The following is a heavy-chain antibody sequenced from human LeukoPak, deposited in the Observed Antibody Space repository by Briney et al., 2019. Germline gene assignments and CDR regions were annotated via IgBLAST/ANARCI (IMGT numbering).Heavy chain of an antibody. CDR2: ISSSSSYI. V-gene: IGHV3-21*01. J-gene: IGHJ4*02. Sequence: GGSLRLSCAASGFTFSSYSMNWVRQAPGKGLEWVSSISSSSSYIYYADSVKGRFTISRDNAKNSLYLQMNSLRAEDTAVYYCAKGGSYYDTAFDHWGQGTLVTVSS. CDR3: AKGGSYYDTAFDH. CDR1: GFTFSSYS. D-gene: IGHD3-22*01.